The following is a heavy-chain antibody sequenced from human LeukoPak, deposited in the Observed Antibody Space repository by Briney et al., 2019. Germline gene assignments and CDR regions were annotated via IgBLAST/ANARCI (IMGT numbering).Heavy chain of an antibody. J-gene: IGHJ4*02. CDR1: GFTFSSYE. Sequence: GGSLRLSCAASGFTFSSYEMDWVRQAPGKGLEWVSYISTSGSSIYYADSVKGRFTISRDNARNSLYLQMNSLRAEDTAVYYCARAGYYFDYWGQGTLVTVSS. D-gene: IGHD3-9*01. CDR2: ISTSGSSI. CDR3: ARAGYYFDY. V-gene: IGHV3-48*03.